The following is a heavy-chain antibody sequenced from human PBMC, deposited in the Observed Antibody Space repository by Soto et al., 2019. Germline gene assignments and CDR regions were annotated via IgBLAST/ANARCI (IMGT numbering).Heavy chain of an antibody. D-gene: IGHD1-26*01. Sequence: LSLTCTVSGPSIIDYYWSWIRQPPGKGLELIGYIYSSGTTDYSASLKRRNTISVDTSKNQFSLKQSSVTAADSAIYYCERKSGGYYYYGMVVWGKGATV. CDR2: IYSSGTT. J-gene: IGHJ6*04. CDR1: GPSIIDYY. CDR3: ERKSGGYYYYGMVV. V-gene: IGHV4-59*08.